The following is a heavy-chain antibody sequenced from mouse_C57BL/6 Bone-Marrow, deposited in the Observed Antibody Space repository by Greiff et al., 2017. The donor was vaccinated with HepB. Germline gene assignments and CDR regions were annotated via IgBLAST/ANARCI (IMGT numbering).Heavy chain of an antibody. V-gene: IGHV1-7*01. Sequence: HVQPQQSGAELAKPGVSVKLSCQASGYTFTCYRMHRVNQRPRQGLEWIGYINPSRGYTKYNQKFKEKTTFAADKSASPAYMQLSSLTYEDSAVYCCARSGGFAYWGQGTLVTVSA. D-gene: IGHD3-2*02. CDR3: ARSGGFAY. J-gene: IGHJ3*01. CDR1: GYTFTCYR. CDR2: INPSRGYT.